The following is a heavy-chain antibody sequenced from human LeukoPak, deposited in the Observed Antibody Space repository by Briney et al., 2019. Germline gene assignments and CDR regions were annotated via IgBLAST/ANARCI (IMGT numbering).Heavy chain of an antibody. V-gene: IGHV4-61*01. D-gene: IGHD1-26*01. Sequence: PSETLSLTCAVSGYSISSGYYWSWIRQPPGKGLEWIGYIYYSGSTNYNPSLKSRVTISVDTSKNQFSLKLSSVTAADTAVYYCARDLRGSYYEVDAFDIWGQGTMVTVSS. CDR1: GYSISSGYY. CDR3: ARDLRGSYYEVDAFDI. J-gene: IGHJ3*02. CDR2: IYYSGST.